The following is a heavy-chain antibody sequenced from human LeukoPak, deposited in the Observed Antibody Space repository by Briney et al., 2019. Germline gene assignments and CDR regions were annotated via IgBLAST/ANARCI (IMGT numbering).Heavy chain of an antibody. Sequence: GGSLRLSCAASGFTFSSYWMHWVRQAPGKGLVWVPRINTDGSSTSYADSVKGRFTISRDNAKNTLYLQMNSLRAEDTAVYYCARDVHSGSYGSAFDIWGQGTMVTVSS. CDR1: GFTFSSYW. CDR3: ARDVHSGSYGSAFDI. CDR2: INTDGSST. V-gene: IGHV3-74*01. J-gene: IGHJ3*02. D-gene: IGHD1-26*01.